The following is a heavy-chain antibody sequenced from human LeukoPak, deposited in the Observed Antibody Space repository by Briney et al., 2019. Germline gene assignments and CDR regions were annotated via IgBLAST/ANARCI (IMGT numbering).Heavy chain of an antibody. J-gene: IGHJ4*02. Sequence: SETLSLTCTDPGGSISNYYWSWIRQPPGEGLEWIGYIYSSGSTNYNPSLKSRVTISVDASKNQLSLKLSSVTAADTAVYYCARHWETSSWYVDYWGQGTLVTVSS. V-gene: IGHV4-59*08. CDR3: ARHWETSSWYVDY. CDR1: GGSISNYY. D-gene: IGHD6-13*01. CDR2: IYSSGST.